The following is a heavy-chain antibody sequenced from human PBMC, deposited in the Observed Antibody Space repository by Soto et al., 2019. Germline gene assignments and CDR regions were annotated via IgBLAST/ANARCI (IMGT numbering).Heavy chain of an antibody. V-gene: IGHV3-23*01. CDR3: AKEIDDYYDSSHNLDS. J-gene: IGHJ4*02. Sequence: GYLSLSCASSGFTFRSYAMNWVRQAPGKRLEWVSTIHKSGGRTYYADSVKGRFTISRDNSMNTLYLHMNTLRAEDTAVYYCAKEIDDYYDSSHNLDSWGQGTLVTVAS. D-gene: IGHD3-22*01. CDR2: IHKSGGRT. CDR1: GFTFRSYA.